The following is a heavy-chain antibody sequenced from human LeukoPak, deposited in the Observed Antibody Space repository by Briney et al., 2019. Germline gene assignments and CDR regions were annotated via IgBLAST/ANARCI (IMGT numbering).Heavy chain of an antibody. V-gene: IGHV3-30*18. Sequence: PGGSLRLSCAASGFTFSSYGMPWVRQAPGKGLEWVAVISYDGSNKYYADSVKGRFTISRDNSKNTLYLQMNSLRAEDTAVYYCAKDTGEPPPGYWGQGTLVNVSP. D-gene: IGHD1-14*01. CDR3: AKDTGEPPPGY. CDR1: GFTFSSYG. J-gene: IGHJ4*02. CDR2: ISYDGSNK.